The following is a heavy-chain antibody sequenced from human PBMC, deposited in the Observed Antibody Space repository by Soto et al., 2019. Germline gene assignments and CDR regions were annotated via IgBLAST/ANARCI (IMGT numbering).Heavy chain of an antibody. CDR1: GFTFSNAW. Sequence: EGQLVESGGGLVKPGGSLRLSCAASGFTFSNAWMNWVRQAPGKGLEWVGRIRSNADGGTTDYAAPVKCRFTFSRDESENTIILQMNGLKTEDTAIYYCTTSISGVLTGHWGQGTLVTVSS. CDR2: IRSNADGGTT. D-gene: IGHD3-3*01. CDR3: TTSISGVLTGH. V-gene: IGHV3-15*07. J-gene: IGHJ4*02.